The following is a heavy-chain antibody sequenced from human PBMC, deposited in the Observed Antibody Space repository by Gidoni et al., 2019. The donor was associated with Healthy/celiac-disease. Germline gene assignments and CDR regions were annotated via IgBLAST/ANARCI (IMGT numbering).Heavy chain of an antibody. Sequence: QVQLQQWGAGLLKPSETLSLTCAVYGGSFSGYYWSWIRQPPGQGLEWIGEINHSGSTNYNPSLKSRVTISVDTSKNQFSLKLSSVTAADTAVYYCARGASIAARFFDYWGQGTLVTVSS. D-gene: IGHD6-6*01. CDR2: INHSGST. CDR3: ARGASIAARFFDY. V-gene: IGHV4-34*01. CDR1: GGSFSGYY. J-gene: IGHJ4*02.